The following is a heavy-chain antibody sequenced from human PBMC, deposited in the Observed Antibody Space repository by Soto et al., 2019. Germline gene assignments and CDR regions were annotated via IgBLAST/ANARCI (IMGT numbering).Heavy chain of an antibody. CDR2: IYHSGST. D-gene: IGHD6-13*01. Sequence: SETLSLTCAVSGGSISSSNWWSWVRQPPGKGLEWIGEIYHSGSTNYNPSLKSRVTISVDKSKNQFSLKLSSVTAADTAVYYCASEVAAAGTSDYWGQGTLVTVSS. CDR3: ASEVAAAGTSDY. J-gene: IGHJ4*02. V-gene: IGHV4-4*02. CDR1: GGSISSSNW.